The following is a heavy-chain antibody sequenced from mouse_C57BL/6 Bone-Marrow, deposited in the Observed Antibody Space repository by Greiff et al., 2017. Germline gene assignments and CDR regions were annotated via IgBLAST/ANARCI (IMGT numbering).Heavy chain of an antibody. CDR1: GFNIKNTY. CDR3: ARAHFYEGYYGYFDY. Sequence: VQLQQSVAELVRPGASVKLSCTASGFNIKNTYMHWVKQRPEQGLEWIGRIDPANGNTKYAPKFQGKATITADTSSNTAYRQLSSLTSEDTAIYYCARAHFYEGYYGYFDYWGQGTTLTVSS. D-gene: IGHD2-3*01. CDR2: IDPANGNT. J-gene: IGHJ2*01. V-gene: IGHV14-3*01.